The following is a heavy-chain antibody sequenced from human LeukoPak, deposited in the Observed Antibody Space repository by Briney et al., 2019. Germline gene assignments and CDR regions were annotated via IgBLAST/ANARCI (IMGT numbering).Heavy chain of an antibody. D-gene: IGHD3-22*01. CDR1: GFTFSSYG. CDR3: AKDKQYYYDSSGPNH. V-gene: IGHV3-30*02. CDR2: IRYDGSNR. J-gene: IGHJ5*02. Sequence: GGSLRLSCAASGFTFSSYGMHWVRQAPGKGLDWVAFIRYDGSNRYYADSVKGRFTIYRDNSKNTLYLQMNSLRAEDTAVYYCAKDKQYYYDSSGPNHWGQGTLVTVSS.